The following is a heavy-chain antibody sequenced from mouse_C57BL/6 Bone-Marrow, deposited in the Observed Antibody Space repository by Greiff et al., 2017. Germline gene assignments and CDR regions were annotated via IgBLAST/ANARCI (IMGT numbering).Heavy chain of an antibody. J-gene: IGHJ1*03. CDR2: IYPRSGNT. Sequence: LQESGAELARPGASVKLSCKASGYTFTSYGISWVKQRTGQGLEWIGEIYPRSGNTYYNEKFKGKATLTANKSSSTAYMDLRSLTSEDSAVYFCARCPYDYGSSSLWYFDVWGTGTTVTVSS. V-gene: IGHV1-81*01. CDR3: ARCPYDYGSSSLWYFDV. CDR1: GYTFTSYG. D-gene: IGHD1-1*01.